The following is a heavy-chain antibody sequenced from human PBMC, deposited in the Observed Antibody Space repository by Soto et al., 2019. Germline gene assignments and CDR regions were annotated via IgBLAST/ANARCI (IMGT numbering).Heavy chain of an antibody. V-gene: IGHV5-51*01. CDR1: GYSFTSYF. D-gene: IGHD4-17*01. Sequence: GESLKISCKGSGYSFTSYFIGWVRQMPGKGLEWMGIIYPGDSDTRYSPSFQGQVTISADKSISTAYLQWSSLKASDTAMYYCARHVRTMTTVTHNGYYGMDVWGQGTTVTVSS. J-gene: IGHJ6*02. CDR2: IYPGDSDT. CDR3: ARHVRTMTTVTHNGYYGMDV.